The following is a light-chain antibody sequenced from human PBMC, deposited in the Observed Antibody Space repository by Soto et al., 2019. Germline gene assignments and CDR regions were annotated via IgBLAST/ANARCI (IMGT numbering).Light chain of an antibody. J-gene: IGKJ5*01. V-gene: IGKV1-5*03. CDR3: QQYGSSPPIT. CDR2: KAS. CDR1: QTISSW. Sequence: DIQMTQSPSTLSASVGDRVTITCRASQTISSWLAWYQQKPGKAPKLLIYKASTLKSGVPSRFSSSGSGTEFTLTISRLEPEDFAVYYCQQYGSSPPITFGQGTRLEI.